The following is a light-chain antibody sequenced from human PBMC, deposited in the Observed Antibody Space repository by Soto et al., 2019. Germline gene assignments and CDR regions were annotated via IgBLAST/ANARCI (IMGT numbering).Light chain of an antibody. CDR1: QSVSNY. Sequence: EIVLTQSPGTLSLSPGERATLSCRASQSVSNYLAWYQQKPGQAPRLLIYVASSRATGIPDRFSGSGSGTDLTLTISRLEPEDFAVYYCQQYGGSPQTFGQGTKVEIK. CDR3: QQYGGSPQT. CDR2: VAS. J-gene: IGKJ1*01. V-gene: IGKV3-20*01.